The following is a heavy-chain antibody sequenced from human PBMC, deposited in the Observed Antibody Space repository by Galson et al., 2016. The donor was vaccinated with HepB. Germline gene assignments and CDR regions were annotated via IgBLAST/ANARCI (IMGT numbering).Heavy chain of an antibody. V-gene: IGHV3-23*01. J-gene: IGHJ1*01. Sequence: SLRLSCAASGLSFSPYAVSWVRQAPGKGLEWVSAINGTGTITTYADSVKGRFTISRDNSKNTLYLQMNSLRAEDTAIYYCAKVGTTVLTPGKYRLEYFQLWGQGTLVTVSS. CDR3: AKVGTTVLTPGKYRLEYFQL. CDR2: INGTGTIT. D-gene: IGHD4-23*01. CDR1: GLSFSPYA.